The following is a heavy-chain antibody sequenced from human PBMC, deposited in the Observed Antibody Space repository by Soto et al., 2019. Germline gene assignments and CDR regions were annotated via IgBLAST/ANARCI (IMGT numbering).Heavy chain of an antibody. Sequence: ASVKVSCKASGYTFTSYGISWVRQAPGQGLEWMGWISAYNGNTNYAQKLQGRVTMTTDTSTSTAYMELRSLRSDDTAVYYCARDSYYYDLTTYYYYGMDVWGQGTTVTVSS. CDR1: GYTFTSYG. CDR2: ISAYNGNT. J-gene: IGHJ6*02. D-gene: IGHD3-22*01. CDR3: ARDSYYYDLTTYYYYGMDV. V-gene: IGHV1-18*01.